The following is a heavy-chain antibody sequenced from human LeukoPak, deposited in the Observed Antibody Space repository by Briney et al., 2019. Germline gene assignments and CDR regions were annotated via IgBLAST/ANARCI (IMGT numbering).Heavy chain of an antibody. V-gene: IGHV3-23*01. Sequence: GGALTLSCAASGFTFSSYAMTWVRQAAGKGLEWVSTIGGSGYSTYYADSVKGRFTISRDNSKNTLYLQMNSLRAEDTAVYYCAKRDGYNYDYWGQGTLVAVSS. CDR1: GFTFSSYA. CDR2: IGGSGYST. CDR3: AKRDGYNYDY. D-gene: IGHD5-24*01. J-gene: IGHJ4*02.